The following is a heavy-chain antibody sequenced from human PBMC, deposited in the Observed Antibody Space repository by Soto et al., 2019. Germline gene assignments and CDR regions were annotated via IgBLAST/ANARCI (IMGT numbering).Heavy chain of an antibody. D-gene: IGHD3-22*01. CDR3: ARDYYYDSSGYYIWNFDY. Sequence: GASVKVSCKASGGTFSSYAISWVRQAPGQGLEWMGGIIPIFGTANYAQKFQGRVTITADESTSTAYMELSSLRSEDTAVYYCARDYYYDSSGYYIWNFDYWGQGTLVTVSS. CDR1: GGTFSSYA. J-gene: IGHJ4*02. CDR2: IIPIFGTA. V-gene: IGHV1-69*13.